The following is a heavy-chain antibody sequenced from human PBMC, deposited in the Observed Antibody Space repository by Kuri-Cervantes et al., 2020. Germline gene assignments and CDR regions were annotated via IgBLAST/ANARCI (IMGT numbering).Heavy chain of an antibody. Sequence: GSLRLSCPVASGSVSSGSYYWSWIRQPPGKGLEWTGYTYYSGSTNYNPSLKRRVTISVQTSKNQFSLKLSSVTAADTAVYYCARGLSDFWSGYHSYYYYMDVWGKGTTVTVSS. CDR2: TYYSGST. V-gene: IGHV4-61*01. J-gene: IGHJ6*03. CDR3: ARGLSDFWSGYHSYYYYMDV. CDR1: SGSVSSGSYY. D-gene: IGHD3-3*01.